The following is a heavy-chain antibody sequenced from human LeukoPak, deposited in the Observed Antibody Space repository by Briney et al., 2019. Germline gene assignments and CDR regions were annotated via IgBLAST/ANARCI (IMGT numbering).Heavy chain of an antibody. CDR3: ARGLPWGQNSLYGMDV. J-gene: IGHJ6*02. CDR1: GYTFTSYG. CDR2: ISAYNGNT. Sequence: ASVKVSCKASGYTFTSYGVSWVRQAPGQGPEWMGRISAYNGNTNYAQKVQARVTMTRDTSTSTAYMELRSLRSDDTAVYYCARGLPWGQNSLYGMDVWGQGTTVTVSS. D-gene: IGHD7-27*01. V-gene: IGHV1-18*01.